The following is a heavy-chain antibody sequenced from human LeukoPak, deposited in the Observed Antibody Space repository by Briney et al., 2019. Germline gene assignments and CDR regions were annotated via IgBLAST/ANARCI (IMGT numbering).Heavy chain of an antibody. V-gene: IGHV4-39*01. CDR2: SYDSAST. CDR1: GGSISSSGFY. D-gene: IGHD3-22*01. Sequence: PAETLCLTCAVSGGSISSSGFYWACMGPPPGKGRGWIGTSYDSASTYHDPALKSLVTMSVDTSRNQLSLKLSSVDAADTAVYYCAKAGVRYFDSSGLYAFDFWGQGTTVTVSS. CDR3: AKAGVRYFDSSGLYAFDF. J-gene: IGHJ3*01.